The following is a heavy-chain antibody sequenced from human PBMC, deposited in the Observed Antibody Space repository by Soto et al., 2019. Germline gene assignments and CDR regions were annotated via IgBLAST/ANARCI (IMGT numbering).Heavy chain of an antibody. V-gene: IGHV3-23*01. Sequence: GGSLRLSCAASGFTFSNSAMTWVRQAPAKGLEWVSTIRDSDSGGSTFYADSVKGRFTISRDDSKNTLYLQMSSLRAEDTAMYYCAKVRVGIDVDFDYWGQGARVTAPQ. D-gene: IGHD2-21*01. CDR3: AKVRVGIDVDFDY. J-gene: IGHJ4*02. CDR2: IRDSDSGGST. CDR1: GFTFSNSA.